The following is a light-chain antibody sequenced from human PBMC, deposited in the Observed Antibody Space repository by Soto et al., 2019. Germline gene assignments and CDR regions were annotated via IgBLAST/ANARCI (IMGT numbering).Light chain of an antibody. V-gene: IGKV3-15*01. CDR1: QSVGPN. CDR3: QQWSSSPRT. J-gene: IGKJ2*01. CDR2: WGS. Sequence: TQSPATLSVSLGEEVSLSCRASQSVGPNLAWYQQRPGQAPRLLIHWGSTRANGVPARFRGSGRGTDFTLTISNLQSEDLAVYYCQQWSSSPRTFGQGTKLEIK.